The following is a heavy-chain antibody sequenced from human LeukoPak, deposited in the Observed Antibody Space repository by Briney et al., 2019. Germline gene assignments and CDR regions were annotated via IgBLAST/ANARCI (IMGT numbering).Heavy chain of an antibody. D-gene: IGHD3-22*01. Sequence: GGSPRLSCAASGFTFSSYGMHWVRQAPGKGLEWVAFIRYDGSNKYYADSVKGRFTISRDNSKNTLYPQMNSLRAEDTAVYYCAKDPYYYDSSGCFDYWGQGALVTVSS. CDR1: GFTFSSYG. V-gene: IGHV3-30*02. CDR2: IRYDGSNK. CDR3: AKDPYYYDSSGCFDY. J-gene: IGHJ4*02.